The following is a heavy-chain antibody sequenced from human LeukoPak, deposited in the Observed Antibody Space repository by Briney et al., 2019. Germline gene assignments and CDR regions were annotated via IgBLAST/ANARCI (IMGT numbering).Heavy chain of an antibody. CDR3: ARATVPLEYSSSSHFYYYYMDV. Sequence: GGSLRLSCAASGFTVSSNYMSWVRQAPGKGLEWVSVIYSGGSTYYADSVKGRFTISRDNSKNTLYLQMNSLRGEDTAVYYCARATVPLEYSSSSHFYYYYMDVWGKGTTVAVSS. J-gene: IGHJ6*03. D-gene: IGHD6-6*01. CDR1: GFTVSSNY. V-gene: IGHV3-66*01. CDR2: IYSGGST.